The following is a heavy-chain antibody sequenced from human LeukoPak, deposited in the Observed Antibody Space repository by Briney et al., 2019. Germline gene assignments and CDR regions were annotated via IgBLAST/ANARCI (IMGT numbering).Heavy chain of an antibody. CDR3: ARDRKDIPNWFDP. D-gene: IGHD2-15*01. V-gene: IGHV4-31*03. CDR2: IYYSGST. J-gene: IGHJ5*02. CDR1: GGSISSGGYY. Sequence: PSETLSLTCTVSGGSISSGGYYWSWIRQHPGKGLEWIGYIYYSGSTYYNPSLKSRVTISVDTSKNQFSLKLSSVTAADTAVYYCARDRKDIPNWFDPWGQGTLVTVSS.